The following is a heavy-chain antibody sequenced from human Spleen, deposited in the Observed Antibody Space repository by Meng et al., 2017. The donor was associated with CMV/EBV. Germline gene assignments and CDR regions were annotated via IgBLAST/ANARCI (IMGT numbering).Heavy chain of an antibody. CDR1: GGFFSEYF. CDR2: INDSGGT. CDR3: ARHAGLLWFGFDP. J-gene: IGHJ5*02. V-gene: IGHV4-34*01. D-gene: IGHD3-10*01. Sequence: AGYGGFFSEYFRIWIRQPPGKGLEWIGEINDSGGTNYNPSLKSRVTISVDASKSQFSLKLNSVTAADTAVYYCARHAGLLWFGFDPWGQGILVTVSS.